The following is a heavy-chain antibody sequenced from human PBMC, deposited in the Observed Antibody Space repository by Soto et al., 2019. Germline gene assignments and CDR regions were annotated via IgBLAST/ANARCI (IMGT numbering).Heavy chain of an antibody. D-gene: IGHD2-2*01. V-gene: IGHV4-59*08. CDR1: GGSISSYY. CDR3: ARQGRTRRDAFDI. CDR2: IYYSGST. Sequence: QVQLQESGPGLVKPSETLSLTCTVSGGSISSYYWSWIRQPPGKGLEWIGYIYYSGSTNYNPSLKSRVTISVDTSKNQCSLKLSSVTAADTAVYYCARQGRTRRDAFDIWGQGTMVTVSS. J-gene: IGHJ3*02.